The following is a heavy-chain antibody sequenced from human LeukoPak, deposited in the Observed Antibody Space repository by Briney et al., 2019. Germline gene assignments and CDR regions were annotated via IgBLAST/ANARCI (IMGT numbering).Heavy chain of an antibody. CDR1: GGSISLGSYY. Sequence: NPSQTLSLTCTVSGGSISLGSYYWSWIRQSAGKGLEWIGRIYASGDTDYNPSHYNPSLRSRVTISIATPKSQFSLKLSSVTPADTAVYFCAREFRGGGDSGIFDYWGQGALVTVSS. J-gene: IGHJ4*02. V-gene: IGHV4-61*02. CDR3: AREFRGGGDSGIFDY. CDR2: IYASGD. D-gene: IGHD4-23*01.